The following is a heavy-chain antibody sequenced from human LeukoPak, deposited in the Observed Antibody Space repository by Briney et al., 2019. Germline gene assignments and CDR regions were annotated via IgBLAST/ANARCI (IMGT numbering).Heavy chain of an antibody. CDR2: INSDGSST. V-gene: IGHV3-74*01. CDR3: ARIRSIQLWYDAFDI. J-gene: IGHJ3*02. Sequence: PGGSLRLSCAASGFTFSSYWMHWVRQAPGKGLVWVSRINSDGSSTSYADSVKGRFTISRDNAKNTLYLQMNSLRAEDTAVYYCARIRSIQLWYDAFDIWGQGTMVTVSS. D-gene: IGHD5-18*01. CDR1: GFTFSSYW.